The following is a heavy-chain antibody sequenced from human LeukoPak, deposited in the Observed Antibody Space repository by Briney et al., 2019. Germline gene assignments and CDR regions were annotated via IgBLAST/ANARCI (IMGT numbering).Heavy chain of an antibody. V-gene: IGHV4-38-2*01. CDR3: ARYGDFVEGLDY. CDR1: GYSISSGYY. J-gene: IGHJ4*02. CDR2: IYHSGST. Sequence: PSETLSLTCAVSGYSISSGYYWGWIRQPPGKGLEWIGSIYHSGSTYYNPSLKSRVTISVDTSKNQFSLKLSSVTAADTAVYYCARYGDFVEGLDYWGQGTLVTVSS. D-gene: IGHD4-17*01.